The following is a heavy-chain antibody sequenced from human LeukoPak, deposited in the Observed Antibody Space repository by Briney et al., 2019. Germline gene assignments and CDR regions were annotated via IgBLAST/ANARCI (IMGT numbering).Heavy chain of an antibody. V-gene: IGHV3-48*03. CDR1: GFTFSSYA. Sequence: GGSLRLSCAASGFTFSSYAMSWVRQAPGKGLEWVSYISSSGSTIYYADSVKGQFTISRDNAKNSLYLQMNSLRAEDTAVYYCARDYGGSSPFDYWGQGTLVTVSS. CDR2: ISSSGSTI. J-gene: IGHJ4*02. D-gene: IGHD4-23*01. CDR3: ARDYGGSSPFDY.